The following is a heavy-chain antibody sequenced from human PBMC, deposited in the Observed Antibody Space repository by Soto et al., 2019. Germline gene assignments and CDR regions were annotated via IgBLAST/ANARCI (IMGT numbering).Heavy chain of an antibody. J-gene: IGHJ3*02. V-gene: IGHV4-31*03. CDR2: IYHSGYT. CDR3: ARHYDYYSTKNDAFDI. CDR1: GVSISSDDYY. Sequence: QVQLQESGPGLVKPSQTLSLTCTVSGVSISSDDYYWSRIRQHPGEGLECIGYIYHSGYTYYNPSLKSRVTMSLDTSQNQFSLRLNSVTAADTAVYYCARHYDYYSTKNDAFDIWGQGTLVTVSS. D-gene: IGHD3-22*01.